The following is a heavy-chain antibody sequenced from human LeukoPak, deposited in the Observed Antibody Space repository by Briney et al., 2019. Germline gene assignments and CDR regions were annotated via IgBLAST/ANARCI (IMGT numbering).Heavy chain of an antibody. Sequence: GGSLRLSCAASGFTFSNYAMHWVRQAPGKGLEWMAIIWYDGSYKYYADSVKGRFTISRDNSKNTLYLQVNSLTAEDTAVCYCARGNSDAFDIWGHGTMVTVSS. D-gene: IGHD4-23*01. CDR2: IWYDGSYK. CDR1: GFTFSNYA. J-gene: IGHJ3*02. CDR3: ARGNSDAFDI. V-gene: IGHV3-33*01.